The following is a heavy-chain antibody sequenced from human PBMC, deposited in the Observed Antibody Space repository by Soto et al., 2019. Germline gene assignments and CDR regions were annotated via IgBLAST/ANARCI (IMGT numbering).Heavy chain of an antibody. V-gene: IGHV4-59*08. D-gene: IGHD3-3*01. J-gene: IGHJ4*02. CDR1: GGSISSYY. CDR3: ARWDDFWSGPIDY. CDR2: IYYSGST. Sequence: SETLSLTCTVSGGSISSYYWSWIRQPPGKGLEWIGYIYYSGSTNYNPSLKSRVTISVDTSKNQFSLKLSSVTAADTAVYYCARWDDFWSGPIDYWGQGTPVTVSS.